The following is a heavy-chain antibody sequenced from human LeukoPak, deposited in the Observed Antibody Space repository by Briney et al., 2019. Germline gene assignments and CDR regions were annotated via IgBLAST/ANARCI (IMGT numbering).Heavy chain of an antibody. V-gene: IGHV3-23*01. J-gene: IGHJ4*02. CDR2: ISGIGLRI. CDR1: GFTFNSYA. Sequence: GGSLRRSCAASGFTFNSYAMNWVRQAPGRGLEWVSFISGIGLRIYYADSVKGRFTISRDNSKNTLYLQMNSLRAEDTAVYYCAKTHDSGSYDFDYWGQGTLVTVSS. D-gene: IGHD2-2*01. CDR3: AKTHDSGSYDFDY.